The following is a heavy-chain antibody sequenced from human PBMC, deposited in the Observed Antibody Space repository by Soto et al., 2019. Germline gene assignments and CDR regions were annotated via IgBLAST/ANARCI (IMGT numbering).Heavy chain of an antibody. CDR1: GGSISSYY. Sequence: SETLSLTCTVSGGSISSYYWSWIRQPPGKGLEWIGYIYYSGSTNYNPSLKSRVNISVDTSKNQFSLKLSSVTAADTAVYYCARARVDTAMARGFDYWGQGTLVTVSS. J-gene: IGHJ4*02. D-gene: IGHD5-18*01. CDR2: IYYSGST. V-gene: IGHV4-59*01. CDR3: ARARVDTAMARGFDY.